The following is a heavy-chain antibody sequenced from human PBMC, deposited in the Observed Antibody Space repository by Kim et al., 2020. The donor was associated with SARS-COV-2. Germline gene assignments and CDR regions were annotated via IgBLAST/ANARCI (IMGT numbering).Heavy chain of an antibody. J-gene: IGHJ4*02. CDR1: GFIFTDAW. D-gene: IGHD3-10*01. CDR3: ATDRAGSYFNF. CDR2: IKSKAVGWTT. V-gene: IGHV3-15*01. Sequence: GGSLRLSCAASGFIFTDAWMNWVRQAPGKGLEWVGRIKSKAVGWTTEYAASVKGRFTISRDDSKNTLYLQMNGLKTEDTSMYFCATDRAGSYFNFWGQGTLVTVSS.